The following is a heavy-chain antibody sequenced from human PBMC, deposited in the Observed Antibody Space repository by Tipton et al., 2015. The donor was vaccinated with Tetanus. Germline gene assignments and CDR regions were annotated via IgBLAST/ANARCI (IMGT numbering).Heavy chain of an antibody. V-gene: IGHV4-39*02. CDR1: GASIRDKKYY. Sequence: TLSLTCTVSGASIRDKKYYWGWIRQAPGKGLEWIASIYFEGSTYYSPSLKSRLTIDVDTSQNLFSLNLTSVTAADTAVYYCAILPKHWLAPRGAPWGQGILVTVSS. CDR2: IYFEGST. D-gene: IGHD6-19*01. CDR3: AILPKHWLAPRGAP. J-gene: IGHJ5*02.